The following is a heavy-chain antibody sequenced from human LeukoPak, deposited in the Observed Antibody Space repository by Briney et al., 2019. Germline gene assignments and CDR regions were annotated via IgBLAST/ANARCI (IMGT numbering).Heavy chain of an antibody. V-gene: IGHV3-23*01. CDR1: GFTFSSYA. CDR3: AKGRYYGSGSYGPFDY. J-gene: IGHJ4*02. CDR2: ISGSGGST. Sequence: PGGSLRPSCAASGFTFSSYAMSWVRQAPGKGLEWVSAISGSGGSTYYADSVKGRFTISRDNSKNTLYLQMNSLRAEDTAVYYCAKGRYYGSGSYGPFDYWGQGTLVTVSS. D-gene: IGHD3-10*01.